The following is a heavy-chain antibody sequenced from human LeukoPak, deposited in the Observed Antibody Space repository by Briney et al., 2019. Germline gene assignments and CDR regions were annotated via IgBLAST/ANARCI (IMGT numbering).Heavy chain of an antibody. V-gene: IGHV1-18*01. Sequence: ASVKVSCKTSGSPFTTYGINWVRQAPGQGLEWMGWINTYNGDTNYAQKFQGRVSMTTDTSTSTVYIELRSLTSDDTAAYYCAREWWGYDVLTGDNWFDPWGQGTLVTVSS. CDR1: GSPFTTYG. J-gene: IGHJ5*02. D-gene: IGHD3-9*01. CDR3: AREWWGYDVLTGDNWFDP. CDR2: INTYNGDT.